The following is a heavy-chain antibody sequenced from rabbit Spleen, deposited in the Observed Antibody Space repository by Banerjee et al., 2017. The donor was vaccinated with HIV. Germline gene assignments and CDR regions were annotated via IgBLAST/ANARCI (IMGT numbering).Heavy chain of an antibody. CDR3: ARDSGSSFSSYGMDL. V-gene: IGHV1S40*01. CDR1: GVSFSSSYY. J-gene: IGHJ6*01. CDR2: IDTGSSGFT. D-gene: IGHD8-1*01. Sequence: QSLEESGGDLVKPGASLTLTCTASGVSFSSSYYMCWVRQAPGKGLEWIACIDTGSSGFTYFASWAKGRFTCSKTSSTTVTLQMTSLTVADTATYFCARDSGSSFSSYGMDLWGPGTLVTVS.